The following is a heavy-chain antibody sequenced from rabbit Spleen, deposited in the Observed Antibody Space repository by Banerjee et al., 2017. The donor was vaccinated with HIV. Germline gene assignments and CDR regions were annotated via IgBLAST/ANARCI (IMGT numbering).Heavy chain of an antibody. CDR1: GFDFSNYG. J-gene: IGHJ4*01. Sequence: QEQLVESGGGLVQPGGSLKLSCKASGFDFSNYGVTWVRQAPGKGLEWIGYIEPIFGNTYYANWVNGRFTISRDNAQNTVDLQITSLTAADTATYFCVREVAAKFSLWGQGTLVTVS. CDR3: VREVAAKFSL. D-gene: IGHD4-1*01. CDR2: IEPIFGNT. V-gene: IGHV1S47*01.